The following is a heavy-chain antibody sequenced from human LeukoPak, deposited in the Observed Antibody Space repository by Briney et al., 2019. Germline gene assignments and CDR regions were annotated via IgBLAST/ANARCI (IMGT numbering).Heavy chain of an antibody. J-gene: IGHJ4*02. CDR2: ISWNSGTI. D-gene: IGHD1-14*01. CDR1: GFTFDDYA. Sequence: PGGSLRLSCAAPGFTFDDYAMHWVRQAPGKGLEWVSGISWNSGTIGYADSVKGRFTISRDNSKNTLYLEMNSLSPDDTAVYYCARGVEPLAANTLAYWGQGTLVTVSS. V-gene: IGHV3-9*01. CDR3: ARGVEPLAANTLAY.